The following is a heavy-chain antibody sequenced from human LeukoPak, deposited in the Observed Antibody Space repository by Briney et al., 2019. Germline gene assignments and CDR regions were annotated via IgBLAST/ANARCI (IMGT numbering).Heavy chain of an antibody. CDR2: INPDGSVQ. Sequence: GGSLRLSCVASGFTFGDHWMSWVRQAPGGGLDWVANINPDGSVQFHADSVKGRFTISRDNARNSVFLQMNSLRGEDTAVYYCARAIDVADYWGQGTLVTVSS. V-gene: IGHV3-7*01. D-gene: IGHD3-16*01. CDR3: ARAIDVADY. CDR1: GFTFGDHW. J-gene: IGHJ4*02.